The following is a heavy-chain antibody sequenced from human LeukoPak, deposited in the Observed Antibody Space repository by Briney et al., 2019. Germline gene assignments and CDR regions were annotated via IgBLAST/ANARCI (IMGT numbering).Heavy chain of an antibody. CDR2: ISYDGSNK. Sequence: PGGSLRLSCAASGFTFSSYGMHWVRQAPGKGLEWVAVISYDGSNKYYADSVKGRFTISRDNSKNTLYLQMNSLRAEDTAVNYCAREDRNYGMDVWGQGTTVTVSS. V-gene: IGHV3-30*03. J-gene: IGHJ6*02. CDR1: GFTFSSYG. CDR3: AREDRNYGMDV.